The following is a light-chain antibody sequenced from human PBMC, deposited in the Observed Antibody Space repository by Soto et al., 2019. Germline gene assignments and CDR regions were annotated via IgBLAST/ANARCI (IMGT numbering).Light chain of an antibody. J-gene: IGKJ1*01. CDR2: GAS. Sequence: DIQLTQSPSSLSASVGDRVTITCRASQIISSYLNWYQQKPGTAPRLLIYGASSLQSGVPSRFSGSGSGTDFTRIISSLQPEDFAAYYCQQSYSTLSWTFGQGTKVEIK. CDR1: QIISSY. V-gene: IGKV1-39*01. CDR3: QQSYSTLSWT.